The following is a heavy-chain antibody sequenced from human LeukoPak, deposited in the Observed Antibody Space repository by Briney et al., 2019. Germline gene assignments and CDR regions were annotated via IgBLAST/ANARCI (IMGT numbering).Heavy chain of an antibody. Sequence: ASVKVPCKASGYTFTGYYMHWVRQAPGQGLEWMGWINPNSGGTNYAQKFQGRVTMTRDTSISTAYMELSRLRSDDTAVYYCARGDYYGSGEIDYWGQGTLVTVSS. CDR3: ARGDYYGSGEIDY. D-gene: IGHD3-10*01. V-gene: IGHV1-2*02. CDR2: INPNSGGT. J-gene: IGHJ4*02. CDR1: GYTFTGYY.